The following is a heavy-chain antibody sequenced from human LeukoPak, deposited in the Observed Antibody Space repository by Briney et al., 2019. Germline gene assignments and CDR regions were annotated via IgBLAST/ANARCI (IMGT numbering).Heavy chain of an antibody. CDR1: GFTFDDYA. D-gene: IGHD4-4*01. CDR3: AKAATVTTKYFDY. V-gene: IGHV3-9*01. CDR2: ISWNSGSI. Sequence: PGGSLRLSCAASGFTFDDYAMHWVRQAPGKGLEWVSGISWNSGSIGYADSVKGRFTISRDNAKNSLYLQMNSLRAEDTALYYCAKAATVTTKYFDYGGQGTLVTVSS. J-gene: IGHJ4*02.